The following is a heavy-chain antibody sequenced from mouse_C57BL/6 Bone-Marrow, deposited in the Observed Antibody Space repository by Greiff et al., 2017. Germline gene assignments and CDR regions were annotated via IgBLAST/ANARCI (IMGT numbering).Heavy chain of an antibody. Sequence: EVMLVESEGGLVQPGSSMKLSCTASGFTFSDYYMAWVRQVPEKGLEWVANINYDGSSTYYLDSLKSRFIISRDNAKNILYLQMSSLKSEDTATYYCARDGLEAMDYWGQGTSVTVSS. D-gene: IGHD2-2*01. CDR1: GFTFSDYY. CDR3: ARDGLEAMDY. J-gene: IGHJ4*01. CDR2: INYDGSST. V-gene: IGHV5-16*01.